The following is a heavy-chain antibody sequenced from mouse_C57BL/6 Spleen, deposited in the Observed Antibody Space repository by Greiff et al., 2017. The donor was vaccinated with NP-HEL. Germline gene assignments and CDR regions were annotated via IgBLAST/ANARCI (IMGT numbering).Heavy chain of an antibody. Sequence: VKLVESGPGLVAPSQSLSITCTVSGFSLTSYGVHWVRQPPGKGLEWLVVIWSDGSTTYNSALKSRLSISKDNSKSQVFLKMNSLQTDDTAMYYCARQGYYSNYYAMDYWGQGTSVTVSS. CDR2: IWSDGST. D-gene: IGHD2-5*01. CDR3: ARQGYYSNYYAMDY. CDR1: GFSLTSYG. V-gene: IGHV2-6-1*01. J-gene: IGHJ4*01.